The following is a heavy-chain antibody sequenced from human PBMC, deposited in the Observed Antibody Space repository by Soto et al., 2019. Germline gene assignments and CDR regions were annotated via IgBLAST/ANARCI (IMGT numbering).Heavy chain of an antibody. Sequence: QVQLVESGGGVVQPGRSLRLSCAASGFTFSAYGIHWVRXAPXXXLEWVATISFDGSDKYYVDSMKGRLTISRENXXXXXXXXXXXXXXXXXXXXXXAXXXXGXXGNAFDIWGQGTVVTVSS. CDR1: GFTFSAYG. J-gene: IGHJ3*02. V-gene: IGHV3-33*05. CDR2: ISFDGSDK. CDR3: AXXXXGXXGNAFDI.